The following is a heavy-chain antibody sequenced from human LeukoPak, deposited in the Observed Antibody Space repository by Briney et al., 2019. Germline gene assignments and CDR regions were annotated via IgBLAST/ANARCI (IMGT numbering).Heavy chain of an antibody. J-gene: IGHJ4*02. CDR2: ISYDGSNK. CDR1: GFTFSSYA. V-gene: IGHV3-30*04. CDR3: ARDSGFRYCSSTSCYEYYFDY. D-gene: IGHD2-2*01. Sequence: GRSLRLSCAASGFTFSSYAMNWVRQAPGKGLEWVAVISYDGSNKYYADSVKGRFTISRDNSKNTLYLQMNSLRAEDTAVYYCARDSGFRYCSSTSCYEYYFDYWGQGTLVTVSS.